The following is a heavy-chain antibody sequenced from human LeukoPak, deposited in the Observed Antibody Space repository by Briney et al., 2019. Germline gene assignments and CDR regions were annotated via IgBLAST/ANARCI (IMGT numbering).Heavy chain of an antibody. V-gene: IGHV3-23*01. CDR1: GIVFSNTA. Sequence: PGGSLRLSCAVSGIVFSNTAMNWARQSPGRGLEWVSAISGGGERTFYADSVKGRFTISRDNSKNMVYLQMNSLRADDTAIYYCGKDGGQYSSGPEFDPRGQGALVTVSS. CDR2: ISGGGERT. D-gene: IGHD6-19*01. J-gene: IGHJ5*02. CDR3: GKDGGQYSSGPEFDP.